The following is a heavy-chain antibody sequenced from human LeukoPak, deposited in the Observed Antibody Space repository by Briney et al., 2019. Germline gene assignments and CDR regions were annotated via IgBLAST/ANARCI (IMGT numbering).Heavy chain of an antibody. Sequence: ASVKVSCKASGYTFTSYYMHWVRQAPGQGLEWMGIINPSGGSTSYAQTFQGRVTMTRDRSTSTVYMELSRLRSEDTAVYYCARDSLLTVTTGAFDIWGQGTIVTVSS. CDR2: INPSGGST. J-gene: IGHJ3*02. CDR3: ARDSLLTVTTGAFDI. D-gene: IGHD4-17*01. CDR1: GYTFTSYY. V-gene: IGHV1-46*01.